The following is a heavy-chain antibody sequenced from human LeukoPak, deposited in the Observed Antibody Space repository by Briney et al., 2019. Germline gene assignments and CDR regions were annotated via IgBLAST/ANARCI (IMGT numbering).Heavy chain of an antibody. J-gene: IGHJ4*02. D-gene: IGHD3-22*01. CDR1: GGTFSSYA. Sequence: SVKVSCKASGGTFSSYAISWVRQAPGQGLEWMGRIIPILGIANYAQKFQGRVTITADKSTSTAYMELSSLRSEDTAVYYCARERNYYDSSGYPYYFDYWGQGTLVTVSS. CDR3: ARERNYYDSSGYPYYFDY. CDR2: IIPILGIA. V-gene: IGHV1-69*04.